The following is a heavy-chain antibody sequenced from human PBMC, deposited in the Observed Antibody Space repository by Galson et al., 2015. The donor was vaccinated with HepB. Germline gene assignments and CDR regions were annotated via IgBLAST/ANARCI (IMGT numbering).Heavy chain of an antibody. CDR1: GDSVSGNSAA. CDR3: ASWLRCSSTSCYSPYRWFDP. J-gene: IGHJ5*02. V-gene: IGHV6-1*01. CDR2: TYYRSKWYN. Sequence: CPISGDSVSGNSAAWHWIRQSPSRGLEWLGRTYYRSKWYNDYAVSVKSRTTINPDTSKNQFSLQLTSVTPADTAVYYCASWLRCSSTSCYSPYRWFDPWGQGTLVTVSS. D-gene: IGHD2-2*01.